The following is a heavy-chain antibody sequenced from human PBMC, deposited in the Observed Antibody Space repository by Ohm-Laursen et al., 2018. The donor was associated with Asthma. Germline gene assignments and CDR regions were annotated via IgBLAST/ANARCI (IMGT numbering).Heavy chain of an antibody. J-gene: IGHJ4*02. CDR2: ISTSGTYT. CDR3: ARDFSGQQLAFDY. D-gene: IGHD6-13*01. Sequence: SLRLSCAAFGFTFSGYYMTWIRQAPGKGLEWVAYISTSGTYTNYADSVKGRFTISRDNAKNSLYLQMNSLGAEDTAVYYCARDFSGQQLAFDYWGQGTLVTVSS. V-gene: IGHV3-11*06. CDR1: GFTFSGYY.